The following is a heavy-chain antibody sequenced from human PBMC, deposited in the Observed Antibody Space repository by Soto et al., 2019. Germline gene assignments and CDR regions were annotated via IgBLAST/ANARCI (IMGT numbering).Heavy chain of an antibody. D-gene: IGHD2-2*01. V-gene: IGHV1-69*13. Sequence: AVKVSCKASGGTFSSYAISWVRQAPGQGLEWMGGIIPIFGTANYAQKFQGRVTITADESTSTAYMELSSLRSEDTAVYYCARGPAAPGKYYYYYGMDVWGQGTTVTVSS. CDR3: ARGPAAPGKYYYYYGMDV. J-gene: IGHJ6*02. CDR1: GGTFSSYA. CDR2: IIPIFGTA.